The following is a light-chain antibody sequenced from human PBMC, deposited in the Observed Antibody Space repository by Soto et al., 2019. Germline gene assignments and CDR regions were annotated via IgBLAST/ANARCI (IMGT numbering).Light chain of an antibody. CDR1: ETISTF. CDR3: QQSYSSSPIT. Sequence: DIQLTQSPSSLSASVGDRVTMTCXPSETISTFLNWYQHKPGKAPRLLISAASRLQSGVPPRFSGSGSGTEFTLTTNSLRPEDFASYYCQQSYSSSPITFGPGTRLEIK. CDR2: AAS. V-gene: IGKV1-39*01. J-gene: IGKJ5*01.